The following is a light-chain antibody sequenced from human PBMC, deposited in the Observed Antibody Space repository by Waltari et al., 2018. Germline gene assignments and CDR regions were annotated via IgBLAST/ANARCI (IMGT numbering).Light chain of an antibody. CDR1: SGSVSTSYY. V-gene: IGLV8-61*01. CDR3: VLYMGSGTWV. CDR2: RTN. J-gene: IGLJ3*02. Sequence: QPVVPQEPSFSVAPGGPVTLTCGLSSGSVSTSYYPSWYQQTPGQAPRTLIYRTNTRSSGVPDRFSGSILGNKAALTITGAQADDESDYYCVLYMGSGTWVFGGGTKLTVL.